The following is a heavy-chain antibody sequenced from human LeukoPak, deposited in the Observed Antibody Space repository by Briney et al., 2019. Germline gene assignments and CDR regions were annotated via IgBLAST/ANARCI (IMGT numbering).Heavy chain of an antibody. V-gene: IGHV4-39*07. J-gene: IGHJ3*02. CDR3: ARVFGSYYGDAFDI. Sequence: SETLSLTCTVSGGSISSSSYFWGWIRQPPGKGLEWIGSIYYSGSTYYNPSLKSRVTISVDTSKNQFSLKLSSVTAADTAVYYCARVFGSYYGDAFDIWGQGTMVTVSS. CDR2: IYYSGST. D-gene: IGHD1-26*01. CDR1: GGSISSSSYF.